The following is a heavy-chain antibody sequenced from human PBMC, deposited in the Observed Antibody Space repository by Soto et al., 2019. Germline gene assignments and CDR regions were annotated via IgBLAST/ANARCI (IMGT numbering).Heavy chain of an antibody. D-gene: IGHD2-15*01. CDR2: LVVGTGNT. CDR1: GFTFRRSA. V-gene: IGHV1-58*01. CDR3: ATGAYCSGGSCSDYYYYYYGMDL. J-gene: IGHJ6*02. Sequence: SVKVSCKTSGFTFRRSAVQWVRQARGQRLEWIGWLVVGTGNTNYAQKFQQRVTISSDRSTNTVSMELSSLTSEDTAVYYCATGAYCSGGSCSDYYYYYYGMDLWGQGTTVTVSS.